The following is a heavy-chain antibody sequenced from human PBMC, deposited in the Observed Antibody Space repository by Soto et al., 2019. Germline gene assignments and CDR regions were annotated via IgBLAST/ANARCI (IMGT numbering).Heavy chain of an antibody. V-gene: IGHV4-31*03. D-gene: IGHD6-13*01. J-gene: IGHJ4*02. CDR2: IYYSGST. CDR3: ARGAESIAAAENYFDY. CDR1: GGSISSGGYY. Sequence: SETLSLTCTVSGGSISSGGYYWSWIRQHPGKGLEWVGYIYYSGSTYYNPSLKSRVTISVDTSKNQFSLKLSSVTAADTAVYYCARGAESIAAAENYFDYWGQGTLVTVSS.